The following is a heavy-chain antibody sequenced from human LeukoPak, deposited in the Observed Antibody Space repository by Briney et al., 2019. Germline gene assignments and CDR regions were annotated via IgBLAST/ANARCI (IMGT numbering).Heavy chain of an antibody. CDR3: ARGGAYGSGGLPYYYGMDV. CDR1: GFTFSTYA. Sequence: GGSLRLSCAASGFTFSTYAMSWVRQAPGKGLEWVSAISGSGGYTYYADSVKGRFTISRDNSKNTLYLEMNSLRAEDTAVYYCARGGAYGSGGLPYYYGMDVWGQGTTVTVSS. D-gene: IGHD3-10*01. CDR2: ISGSGGYT. J-gene: IGHJ6*02. V-gene: IGHV3-23*01.